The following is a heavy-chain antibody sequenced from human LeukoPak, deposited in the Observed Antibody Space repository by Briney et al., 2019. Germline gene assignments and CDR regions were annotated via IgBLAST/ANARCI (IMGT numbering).Heavy chain of an antibody. Sequence: SETLSLTCAVYGGSFSGYYWSWIRQPPGKGLEWIGEINHGGSTNYNPSLKSRVTISVDTSKNQFSLKLSSVTAADTAVYYCARYGPTVAGIIDYWGQGTLVTVSS. CDR1: GGSFSGYY. J-gene: IGHJ4*02. D-gene: IGHD6-19*01. CDR2: INHGGST. V-gene: IGHV4-34*01. CDR3: ARYGPTVAGIIDY.